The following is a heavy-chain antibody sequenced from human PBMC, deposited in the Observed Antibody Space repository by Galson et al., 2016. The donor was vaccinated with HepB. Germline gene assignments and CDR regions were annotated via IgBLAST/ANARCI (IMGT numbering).Heavy chain of an antibody. CDR2: INYRGIT. V-gene: IGHV4-34*01. Sequence: SETLSLTCTVYGGFFNSYYWSWIRQPPGQGLEWIGEINYRGITNYNSPLKSRVTISVDTSKNQFSLKLSSVTAADTAVYFCARRRTLASFTVVGYFDYWGQGTLVTVSS. CDR1: GGFFNSYY. CDR3: ARRRTLASFTVVGYFDY. J-gene: IGHJ4*02. D-gene: IGHD5-12*01.